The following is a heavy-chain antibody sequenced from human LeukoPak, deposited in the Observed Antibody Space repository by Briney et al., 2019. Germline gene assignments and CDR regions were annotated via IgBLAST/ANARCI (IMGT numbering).Heavy chain of an antibody. J-gene: IGHJ4*02. CDR3: AKDSAYSGSYSFDY. D-gene: IGHD1-26*01. CDR2: IKQDGSEK. V-gene: IGHV3-7*03. Sequence: GGSLRLSCAASGFTFSSYWMSWVRQAPGKGLEWVANIKQDGSEKYYVDSVKGRFTISRDNSKDTLYLQMNSLRAEDTAVYYCAKDSAYSGSYSFDYWGQGTLVTVSS. CDR1: GFTFSSYW.